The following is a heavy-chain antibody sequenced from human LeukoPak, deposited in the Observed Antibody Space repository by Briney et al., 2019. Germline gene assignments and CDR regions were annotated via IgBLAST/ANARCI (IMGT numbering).Heavy chain of an antibody. J-gene: IGHJ4*02. Sequence: GGSLRLSCAASGFTFSNIWMHWVRQAPGKGLVWVSYINHDGSVKGYADSVKGRFTISRDNSKNTLYLQMNSLRAEDTAVYYCAKAPHSELLLIDFWGQGTLVTVSS. D-gene: IGHD1-7*01. CDR2: INHDGSVK. CDR1: GFTFSNIW. V-gene: IGHV3-74*01. CDR3: AKAPHSELLLIDF.